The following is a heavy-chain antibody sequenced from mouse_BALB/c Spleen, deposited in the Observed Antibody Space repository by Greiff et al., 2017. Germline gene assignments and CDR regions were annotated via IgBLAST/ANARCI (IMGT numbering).Heavy chain of an antibody. CDR1: GYSITSDYA. J-gene: IGHJ3*01. CDR3: ARGIAY. Sequence: VQLKESGPGLVKPSQSLSLTCTVTGYSITSDYAWNWIRQFPGNKLEWMGYISYSGSTSYNPSLKSRISITRDTSKNQFFLQLNSVTTEDTATYYCARGIAYWGQGTLVTVSA. CDR2: ISYSGST. V-gene: IGHV3-2*02.